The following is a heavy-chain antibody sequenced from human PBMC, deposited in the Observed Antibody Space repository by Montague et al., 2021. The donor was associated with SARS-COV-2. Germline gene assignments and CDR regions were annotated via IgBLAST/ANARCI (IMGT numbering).Heavy chain of an antibody. V-gene: IGHV4-59*08. Sequence: SETLSLTCTVSGGSISSFYWSWFRQPPGKGLEWIGYISDCGSTNYNPSHTSRVTMSVGTSKNQFSLKVNSVTAADTAVYYCARHYSATLPSVYWGQGTLVTVSS. CDR1: GGSISSFY. CDR2: ISDCGST. CDR3: ARHYSATLPSVY. J-gene: IGHJ4*02. D-gene: IGHD2-15*01.